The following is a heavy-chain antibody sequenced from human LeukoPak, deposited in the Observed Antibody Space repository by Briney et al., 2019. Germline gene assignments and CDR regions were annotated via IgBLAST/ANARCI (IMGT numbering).Heavy chain of an antibody. CDR1: GFTFSTYG. Sequence: GGSLRLSCAASGFTFSTYGMHWVRQAPGKGLEWVALITYDGYYKYYSDSVKGRFTISSDASKNTLSLQMNSLRAEDTAVYYCARDLSPVVRASPMGYWGQGTLVTVSS. J-gene: IGHJ4*02. CDR2: ITYDGYYK. V-gene: IGHV3-30*03. D-gene: IGHD3-10*01. CDR3: ARDLSPVVRASPMGY.